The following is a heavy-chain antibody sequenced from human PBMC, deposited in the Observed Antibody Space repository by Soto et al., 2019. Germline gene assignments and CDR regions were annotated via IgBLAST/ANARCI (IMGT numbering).Heavy chain of an antibody. D-gene: IGHD3-9*01. V-gene: IGHV4-39*01. CDR1: GGSITSRDYY. J-gene: IGHJ4*02. CDR2: FYYSGST. CDR3: ASLVEYYDILTGYCYYFDY. Sequence: SETLSLTCAVSGGSITSRDYYWGWIRQPPGKGLEWIGSFYYSGSTYYNPSLKSRVTISVDTSKNQFSLKLSSVTAADTAVYYCASLVEYYDILTGYCYYFDYWGQGTLVTVSS.